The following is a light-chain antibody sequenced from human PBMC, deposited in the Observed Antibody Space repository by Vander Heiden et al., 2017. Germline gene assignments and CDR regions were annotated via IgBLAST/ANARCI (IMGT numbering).Light chain of an antibody. Sequence: DIVLPQSPATLSLSPGERATLSCRASQSLSTSLAWYQHKPGQAPRLLIYDASNRATGVPARFSGSGSGTDFTLTISSLEPEDFAVYYCQRRSNWLLTFGGGTKVEIK. CDR1: QSLSTS. V-gene: IGKV3-11*01. J-gene: IGKJ4*01. CDR3: QRRSNWLLT. CDR2: DAS.